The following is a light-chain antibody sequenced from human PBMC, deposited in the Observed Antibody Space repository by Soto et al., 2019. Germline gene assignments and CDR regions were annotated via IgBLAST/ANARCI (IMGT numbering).Light chain of an antibody. CDR1: SSNIGSNP. V-gene: IGLV1-44*01. Sequence: QAVVTQPPSASGTPGQRVTISCSGSSSNIGSNPVSWYQQLPGTAPKSLIYSDNQRPSGVPDRISGSRSGTSASLAISGLQSEDEAEYYCAAWDDRLRGRVFGGGTQLTVL. CDR2: SDN. J-gene: IGLJ2*01. CDR3: AAWDDRLRGRV.